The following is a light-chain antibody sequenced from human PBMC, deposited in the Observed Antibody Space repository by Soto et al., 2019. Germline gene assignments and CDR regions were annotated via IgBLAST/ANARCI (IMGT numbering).Light chain of an antibody. Sequence: IVLTHSPATLSLSPGERAALSCGASQSVSSNYLAWYQQKPGLAPRLLIYDASRRATGIPDRFSGSGSGADFILSISRLEPEDFAVYYCQQYGSSPWKFGQGTKVDIK. J-gene: IGKJ1*01. CDR2: DAS. CDR3: QQYGSSPWK. V-gene: IGKV3D-20*01. CDR1: QSVSSNY.